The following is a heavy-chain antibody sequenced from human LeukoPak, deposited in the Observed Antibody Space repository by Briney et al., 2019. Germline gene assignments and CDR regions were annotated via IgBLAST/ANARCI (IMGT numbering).Heavy chain of an antibody. CDR2: ISSSGSTI. J-gene: IGHJ6*02. CDR3: ARRFLEWLSMDV. CDR1: GFTFSDYY. V-gene: IGHV3-11*01. D-gene: IGHD3-3*01. Sequence: GGSLTLSCAASGFTFSDYYMSWIRQAPGKGLEWVSYISSSGSTIYYADSVKGRFTISRDNAKNSLYLQMNSLRAEDTAVYYCARRFLEWLSMDVWGQGTTVTVSS.